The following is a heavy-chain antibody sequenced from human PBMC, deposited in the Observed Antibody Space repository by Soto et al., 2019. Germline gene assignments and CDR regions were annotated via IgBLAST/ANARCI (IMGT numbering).Heavy chain of an antibody. J-gene: IGHJ4*02. D-gene: IGHD2-21*02. Sequence: QVQLVQSGTEVKRPGASVKVSCKASGYTFSNYGVNWMRQAPGQGLEWVGWFNPANQNTNYAQQFQDRVSMTADTSTSTAYLELRGLRSDDTAVYYCARVKFGDPFDFWGQGTLVTVSS. CDR2: FNPANQNT. CDR3: ARVKFGDPFDF. V-gene: IGHV1-18*01. CDR1: GYTFSNYG.